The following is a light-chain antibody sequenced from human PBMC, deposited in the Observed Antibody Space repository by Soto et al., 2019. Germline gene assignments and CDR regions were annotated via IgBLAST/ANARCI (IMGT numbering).Light chain of an antibody. CDR3: QQTYINPIT. J-gene: IGKJ5*01. Sequence: IHMTQSPSSLSASVGYRFTITCRANQSISIYLNWYQQKPGQAPNLLIYPASNLQSGVPSKFSGSGSGTDFTLTISSLQPEDFEPYYCQQTYINPITFGQGTRLEIK. CDR2: PAS. CDR1: QSISIY. V-gene: IGKV1-39*01.